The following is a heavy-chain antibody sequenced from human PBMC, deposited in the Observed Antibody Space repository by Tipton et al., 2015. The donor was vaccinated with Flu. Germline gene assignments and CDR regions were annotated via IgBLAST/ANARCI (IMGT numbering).Heavy chain of an antibody. V-gene: IGHV1-2*06. D-gene: IGHD6-13*01. CDR1: GNTFNGYN. CDR3: AREGEAAGFFDS. J-gene: IGHJ4*02. CDR2: INPISDGT. Sequence: QLVQSGAEVKKPGASVKVSCKASGNTFNGYNMHWLRQAPGQGLEWMGRINPISDGTNYAQKFQGRVTITRDSSITTAYMELSSLTSGDTAMYYCAREGEAAGFFDSWGQGTLVTVSS.